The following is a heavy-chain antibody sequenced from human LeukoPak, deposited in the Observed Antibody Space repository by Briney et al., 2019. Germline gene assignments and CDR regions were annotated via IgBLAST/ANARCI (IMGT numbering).Heavy chain of an antibody. D-gene: IGHD6-19*01. CDR2: ISASGVMT. V-gene: IGHV3-23*01. J-gene: IGHJ4*02. CDR1: GFTFTNYA. CDR3: ARVISVAGYDY. Sequence: PGGSLRLSCAASGFTFTNYAMTWVRQAPGKGLEWVSSISASGVMTYYADSVKGRFTVSRDNSKNSLYLQMSSLRAEDTAVYYCARVISVAGYDYWGQGTLVTVSS.